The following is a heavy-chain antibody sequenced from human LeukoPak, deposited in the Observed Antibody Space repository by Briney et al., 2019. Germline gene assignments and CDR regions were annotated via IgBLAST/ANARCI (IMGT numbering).Heavy chain of an antibody. V-gene: IGHV1-2*02. CDR2: INPNSGGT. CDR1: GYTLTGYY. D-gene: IGHD2-2*01. CDR3: AREPVVLVPAAIFNRFDP. Sequence: GAAVKVSSKASGYTLTGYYIHWVRQAPGQGREGMGWINPNSGGTNYAPKFQGRVTITRDKSINTAYMEVSRLRSDDTAVYYCAREPVVLVPAAIFNRFDPWRQGTLVTVPS. J-gene: IGHJ5*02.